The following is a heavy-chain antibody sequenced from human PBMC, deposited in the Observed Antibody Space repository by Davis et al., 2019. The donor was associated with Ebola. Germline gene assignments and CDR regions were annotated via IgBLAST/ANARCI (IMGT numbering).Heavy chain of an antibody. CDR2: LYYSGFT. D-gene: IGHD2-15*01. CDR1: GASVSSGAYY. J-gene: IGHJ4*02. Sequence: SETLSLTCTVSGASVSSGAYYWSWIRQPPGKGLEWIGSLYYSGFTNYNPSLKSRVTTSLDTSKNEFSLKLSSATAADTAVYYCARGYCSGGSCYPVDYWGQGTLVTVSS. CDR3: ARGYCSGGSCYPVDY. V-gene: IGHV4-61*08.